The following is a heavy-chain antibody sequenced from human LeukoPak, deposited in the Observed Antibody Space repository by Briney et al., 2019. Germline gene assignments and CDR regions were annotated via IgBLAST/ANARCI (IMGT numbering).Heavy chain of an antibody. Sequence: GGSLRLSCAASGFTFTTYWMHWLRQAPGKGLMWVSRISPDGSRAEYADSVKGRFTISRDNAKSTVSMQMNSLTTEDTAFYYCARGTRGTGVFFDYWGQGSLVTVSS. D-gene: IGHD1-1*01. CDR3: ARGTRGTGVFFDY. J-gene: IGHJ4*02. V-gene: IGHV3-74*01. CDR1: GFTFTTYW. CDR2: ISPDGSRA.